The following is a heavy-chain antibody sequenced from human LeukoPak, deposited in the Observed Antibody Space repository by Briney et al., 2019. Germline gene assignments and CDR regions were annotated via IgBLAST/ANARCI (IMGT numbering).Heavy chain of an antibody. J-gene: IGHJ4*02. V-gene: IGHV3-30*04. Sequence: PGGSLRLSCAASGFTFSSYAMHWVRQAPGKGLEWVAVISYDGSNKYYADSVKGRFTISRDNSKNTLYLQMNSLRAEDTAVYYCANSPRGIIDYWGQGTLVTVSS. CDR2: ISYDGSNK. D-gene: IGHD1-14*01. CDR1: GFTFSSYA. CDR3: ANSPRGIIDY.